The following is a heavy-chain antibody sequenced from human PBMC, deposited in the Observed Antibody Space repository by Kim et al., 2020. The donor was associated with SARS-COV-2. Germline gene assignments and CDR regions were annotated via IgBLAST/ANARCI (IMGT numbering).Heavy chain of an antibody. CDR3: AKLGRFGELFGAFDI. J-gene: IGHJ3*02. CDR1: GFTFSSYA. CDR2: ISGSGGST. D-gene: IGHD3-10*01. Sequence: GGSLRLSCAASGFTFSSYAMSWVRQAPGKGLEWVSAISGSGGSTYYADSVKGGFTISRDNSKNTLYLQMNSLSAEDTAVYYCAKLGRFGELFGAFDIWGQGAMVTVSS. V-gene: IGHV3-23*01.